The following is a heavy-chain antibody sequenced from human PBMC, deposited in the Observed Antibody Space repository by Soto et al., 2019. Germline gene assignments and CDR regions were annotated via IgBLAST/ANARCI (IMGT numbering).Heavy chain of an antibody. D-gene: IGHD2-15*01. CDR1: GFTFSTYA. Sequence: GGSLRLSCEGSGFTFSTYAMSWVRQAPGKGPEWVSAISGSGDKTYYADSVKGRFTISRDNSRNTLYLQMNSLRAEDMAIYYCCKSQGYCISGNCYPRDGHWGQGNRVTVSS. CDR3: CKSQGYCISGNCYPRDGH. V-gene: IGHV3-23*01. J-gene: IGHJ4*03. CDR2: ISGSGDKT.